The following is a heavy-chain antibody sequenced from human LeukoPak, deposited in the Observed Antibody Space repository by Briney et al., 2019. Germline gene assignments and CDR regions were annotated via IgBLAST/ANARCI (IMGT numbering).Heavy chain of an antibody. D-gene: IGHD5-18*01. CDR2: INHSGST. CDR1: GGSFSGHY. V-gene: IGHV4-34*01. Sequence: SETLSLTCAVYGGSFSGHYWSWIRQPPGKGLEWIGEINHSGSTNYNPSLKSRVTISVDTSKNQFSLKLSSVTAADTAVYYCARGYSYGHQDYWGQGTLVTVSS. CDR3: ARGYSYGHQDY. J-gene: IGHJ4*02.